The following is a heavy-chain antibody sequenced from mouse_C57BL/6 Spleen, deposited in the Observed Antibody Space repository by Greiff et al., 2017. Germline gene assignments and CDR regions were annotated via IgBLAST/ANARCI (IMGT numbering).Heavy chain of an antibody. Sequence: VQLQQPGAELVKPGASVKLSCKASGYTFTSYWMHWVKQRPGRGLEWIGRIDPNSGGTNYNEKFKSKATLTVDKPSSTAYMQLSSLTSEDSAVYYCAKGTVVATRDYFDYWGQGTTLTVSS. CDR1: GYTFTSYW. J-gene: IGHJ2*01. D-gene: IGHD1-1*01. CDR2: IDPNSGGT. CDR3: AKGTVVATRDYFDY. V-gene: IGHV1-72*01.